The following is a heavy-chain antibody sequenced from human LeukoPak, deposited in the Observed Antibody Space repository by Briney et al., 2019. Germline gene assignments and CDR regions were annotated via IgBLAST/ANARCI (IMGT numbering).Heavy chain of an antibody. V-gene: IGHV1-24*01. CDR3: ATGQYYDFWSGASADAFAI. Sequence: ASVKVSCKVSGYTLTELSMHWVRQAPGKGLAWMGGFDPEDGETIYAQKFQGRVTMTEDTSTDTDYMELSSLRSEDTAVYYCATGQYYDFWSGASADAFAIWGQGTMVTVSS. D-gene: IGHD3-3*01. CDR2: FDPEDGET. J-gene: IGHJ3*02. CDR1: GYTLTELS.